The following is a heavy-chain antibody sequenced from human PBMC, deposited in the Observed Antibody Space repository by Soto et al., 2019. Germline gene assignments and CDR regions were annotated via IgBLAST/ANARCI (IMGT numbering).Heavy chain of an antibody. Sequence: PGGSRSLSCAASGFTFSSYGMHWVRQAPGKGLEWVAVIWYDASNKYYADSVKGRFTISRDNSKNTLYLQMNSRRAEDTAVYYCARDWEAARPARAYYYYYGMDVWGQGTTGTVS. CDR1: GFTFSSYG. V-gene: IGHV3-33*01. CDR3: ARDWEAARPARAYYYYYGMDV. CDR2: IWYDASNK. J-gene: IGHJ6*02. D-gene: IGHD6-6*01.